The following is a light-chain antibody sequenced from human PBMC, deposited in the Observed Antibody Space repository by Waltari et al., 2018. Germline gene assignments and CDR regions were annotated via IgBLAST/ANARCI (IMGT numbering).Light chain of an antibody. J-gene: IGKJ2*01. V-gene: IGKV1-5*03. CDR2: KAS. CDR1: ENVSKW. CDR3: QQSYTYSYT. Sequence: DIQMTQSPSTLSASVGDRVTITCRASENVSKWLALYQQKPGKAPKLLVYKASTLRSGVPSRFSGSGSGTEFSLTISSLQPDDFATYYCQQSYTYSYTFGQGTKLEIK.